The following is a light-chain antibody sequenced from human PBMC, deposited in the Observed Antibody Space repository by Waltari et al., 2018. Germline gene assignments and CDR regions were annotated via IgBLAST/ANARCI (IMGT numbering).Light chain of an antibody. Sequence: QSVLTQPPSVSAAPGPKVTISCSGSTSNIGNNYVSWYQQFPGTAPKLLIYDNNKRPSEIPDRFSGSKSGTSATLGIAGLQTGDEADYYCGTWDSSLSAVLFGGGTNLTVL. CDR3: GTWDSSLSAVL. CDR2: DNN. J-gene: IGLJ3*02. CDR1: TSNIGNNY. V-gene: IGLV1-51*01.